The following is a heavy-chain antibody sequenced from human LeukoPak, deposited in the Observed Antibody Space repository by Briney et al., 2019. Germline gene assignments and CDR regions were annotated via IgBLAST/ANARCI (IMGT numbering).Heavy chain of an antibody. Sequence: SETLSLTCTVSDGSISSYYWSWIRQPPGKGLEWIGYIYYSGSTNYNPSLKSRVTISVDTSKNQFSLKLSSVTAADTAVYYCAREVVAAAGTVDYWGQGTLVTVSS. CDR2: IYYSGST. CDR3: AREVVAAAGTVDY. D-gene: IGHD6-13*01. CDR1: DGSISSYY. V-gene: IGHV4-59*01. J-gene: IGHJ4*02.